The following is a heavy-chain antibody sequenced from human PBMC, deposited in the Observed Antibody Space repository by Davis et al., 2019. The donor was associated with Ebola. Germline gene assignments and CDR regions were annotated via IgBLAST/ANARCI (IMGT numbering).Heavy chain of an antibody. CDR1: GFTFSSHC. CDR3: AKDFQRSIAVAASFGAGLRQNYGMDV. V-gene: IGHV3-30*18. CDR2: ITYVGSNK. J-gene: IGHJ6*02. Sequence: GESLKISCAASGFTFSSHCMHWVSQAPGKGLEWVAVITYVGSNKYYADSVKGRFTISRDNSKNTRYLQMNSLGAEDTAVYYCAKDFQRSIAVAASFGAGLRQNYGMDVGGQGTTVTVSS. D-gene: IGHD6-19*01.